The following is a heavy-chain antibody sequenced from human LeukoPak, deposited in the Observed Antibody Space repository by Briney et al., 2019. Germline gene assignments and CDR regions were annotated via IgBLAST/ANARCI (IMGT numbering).Heavy chain of an antibody. CDR3: AREGMYSGSYYFDY. CDR1: GGSISGYY. Sequence: PSETLSLTCTVSGGSISGYYWGWIRQPPGKGLEWIGSIYHSGSTYYNPSLKSRVTISVDTSKNQFSLKLSSVTAADTAVYYCAREGMYSGSYYFDYWGQGTLVTVSS. V-gene: IGHV4-38-2*02. J-gene: IGHJ4*02. D-gene: IGHD1-26*01. CDR2: IYHSGST.